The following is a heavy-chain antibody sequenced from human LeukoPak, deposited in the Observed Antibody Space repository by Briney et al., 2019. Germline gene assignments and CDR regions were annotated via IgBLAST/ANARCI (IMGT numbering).Heavy chain of an antibody. D-gene: IGHD3-9*01. CDR3: ARDMHYDILTGYSYYYGMDV. CDR2: ISSSSYI. Sequence: PGESLRLSCAASGFTFSSYSMNWVRQAPGKGLEWVSSISSSSYIYYADSVKGRFTISRDNAKNSLYLQMNSLRAEDTAVYYCARDMHYDILTGYSYYYGMDVWGQGTTVTVSS. CDR1: GFTFSSYS. V-gene: IGHV3-21*01. J-gene: IGHJ6*02.